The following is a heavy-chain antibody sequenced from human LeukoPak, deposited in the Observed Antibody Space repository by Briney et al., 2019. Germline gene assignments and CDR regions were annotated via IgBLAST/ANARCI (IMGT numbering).Heavy chain of an antibody. CDR3: VVRDCRITRCFDHIYYYMDV. CDR2: IRNDGSSK. V-gene: IGHV3-30*02. Sequence: GGSLRVFCAASGFTFSGYGMHWVRQVPGKGLEWVAFIRNDGSSKSYAESVKGRFTISRDDSRNTLYLQMNSLRAEDTAVYFCVVRDCRITRCFDHIYYYMDVWGQGTMVTVSS. J-gene: IGHJ6*03. D-gene: IGHD2-2*01. CDR1: GFTFSGYG.